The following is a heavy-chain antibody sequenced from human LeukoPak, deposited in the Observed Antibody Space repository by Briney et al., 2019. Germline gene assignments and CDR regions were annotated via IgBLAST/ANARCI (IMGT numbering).Heavy chain of an antibody. D-gene: IGHD6-19*01. V-gene: IGHV4-39*01. CDR1: GGSISSSSHY. J-gene: IGHJ4*02. CDR3: ARRGSGWYFDY. CDR2: IYYSGST. Sequence: SETLSLTCTVSGGSISSSSHYWGWIRQPPGKGLEWIGSIYYSGSTYYNPSLKSRVTISVDTSKNQFSLKLSSVTAADTAVYYCARRGSGWYFDYWGQGTLVTVSS.